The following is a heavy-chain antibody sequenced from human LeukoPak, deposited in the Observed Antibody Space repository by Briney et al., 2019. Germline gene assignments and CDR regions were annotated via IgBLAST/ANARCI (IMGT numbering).Heavy chain of an antibody. CDR2: IQQDGSEK. CDR3: ARDVGGSLDY. CDR1: GFTFSSYW. Sequence: PGGSLRLSCAASGFTFSSYWMSWVRQAPGKGLEWVANIQQDGSEKYYVDSVKGRFTISRDDAENSLYLQMTSLRAEDTAVYYCARDVGGSLDYWGQGTLVTVSS. J-gene: IGHJ4*02. V-gene: IGHV3-7*01. D-gene: IGHD1-26*01.